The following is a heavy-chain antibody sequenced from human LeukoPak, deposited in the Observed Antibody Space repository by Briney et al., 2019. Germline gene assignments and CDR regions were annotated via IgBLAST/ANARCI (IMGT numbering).Heavy chain of an antibody. V-gene: IGHV3-20*01. D-gene: IGHD2-2*01. CDR2: ISWKGDTT. J-gene: IGHJ4*02. Sequence: GGSLRLSCAASGFTFSSYAMTWVRQTPGKGPEWVSLISWKGDTTAYAESVRGRFTISRDNAKNSLYLHMNSLRPEDTAFYHCARRRCSSTTCSFDSWGQGSLVTVSS. CDR3: ARRRCSSTTCSFDS. CDR1: GFTFSSYA.